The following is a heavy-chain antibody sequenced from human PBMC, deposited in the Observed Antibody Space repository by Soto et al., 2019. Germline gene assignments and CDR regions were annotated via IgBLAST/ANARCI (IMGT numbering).Heavy chain of an antibody. V-gene: IGHV4-59*01. J-gene: IGHJ6*02. CDR1: GGSLGSYY. CDR2: VFYNGRA. Sequence: QVQLQESGPGLVEASETLSLTCTVSGGSLGSYYWSWIRQPPGKGLEGSGYVFYNGRANYNASLKSRVSISLDTSNYQFSLMPSSVTAADTAVYYCARDGDGRMTTNPYYYNGMDVWGRGKTVTVSS. CDR3: ARDGDGRMTTNPYYYNGMDV. D-gene: IGHD4-4*01.